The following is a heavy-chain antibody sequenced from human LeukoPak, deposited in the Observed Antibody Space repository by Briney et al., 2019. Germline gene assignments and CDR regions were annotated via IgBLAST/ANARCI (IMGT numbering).Heavy chain of an antibody. J-gene: IGHJ4*02. V-gene: IGHV3-74*01. CDR1: EFTFRNYW. CDR2: INSDGRTT. D-gene: IGHD2-21*02. CDR3: AKSAGIVVVTAIHY. Sequence: GGSLRLSCAASEFTFRNYWMHWVRQAPGKGLVWVSLINSDGRTTNYADSVKGRFTISRDNAKNTLYLQMNSLRAEDTAVYYCAKSAGIVVVTAIHYWGQGTLVTVSS.